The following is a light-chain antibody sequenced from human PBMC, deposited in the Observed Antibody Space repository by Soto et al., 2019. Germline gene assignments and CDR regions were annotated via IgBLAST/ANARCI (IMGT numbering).Light chain of an antibody. Sequence: QSVLTQPPSASGTPGQRVIISCSGSSSNIGSNTVNWYQQLPGTAPKLLIYSNNQRPSGVPDRFSGSKSGTSASLAISGLQSEDEADYYCAAWDDSLNYVFGTGTKLTVL. CDR1: SSNIGSNT. J-gene: IGLJ1*01. CDR3: AAWDDSLNYV. CDR2: SNN. V-gene: IGLV1-44*01.